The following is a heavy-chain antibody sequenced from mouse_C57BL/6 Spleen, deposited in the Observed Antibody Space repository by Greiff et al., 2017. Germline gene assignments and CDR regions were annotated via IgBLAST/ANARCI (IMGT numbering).Heavy chain of an antibody. V-gene: IGHV5-16*01. Sequence: EVMLVESEGGLVQPGSSMKLSCTASGFTFSDYYMAWVRQVPEKGLEWVANINYDGSSTYYLDSLKSRFIISRDNAKNILYLQMSSLKSEDTATYYCAREGYDSYYFDYWGQGTTLTVSS. CDR1: GFTFSDYY. J-gene: IGHJ2*01. D-gene: IGHD2-4*01. CDR3: AREGYDSYYFDY. CDR2: INYDGSST.